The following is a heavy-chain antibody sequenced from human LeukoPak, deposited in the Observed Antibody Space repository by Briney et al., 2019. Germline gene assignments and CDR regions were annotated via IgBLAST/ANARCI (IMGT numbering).Heavy chain of an antibody. CDR1: GYSISSGYY. V-gene: IGHV4-38-2*02. CDR3: ARSKRRDIVATIGYSSGWYRIYYFDY. J-gene: IGHJ4*02. CDR2: IYHSGST. D-gene: IGHD5-12*01. Sequence: SETLSLTCTASGYSISSGYYWGWIRQPPGQGLEWIGSIYHSGSTYYNPSLKSRVTISVDTSKNQFSLKLSSVTAADTAVYYCARSKRRDIVATIGYSSGWYRIYYFDYWGQGTLVTVSS.